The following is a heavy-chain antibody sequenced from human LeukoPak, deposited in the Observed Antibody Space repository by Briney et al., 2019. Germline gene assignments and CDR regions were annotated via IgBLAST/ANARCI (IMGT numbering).Heavy chain of an antibody. J-gene: IGHJ4*02. D-gene: IGHD2-21*02. CDR2: ISGTSGTI. V-gene: IGHV3-23*01. CDR3: AKRLGDPRAFDY. Sequence: SGGSLRLSCAASGFTFSNYAMSWVRQAPGKGLEWVSGISGTSGTINYAAPVKGRFTISRDNSKNTLYLQMNSLRVGDMAVYYCAKRLGDPRAFDYWGQGTLVTVSS. CDR1: GFTFSNYA.